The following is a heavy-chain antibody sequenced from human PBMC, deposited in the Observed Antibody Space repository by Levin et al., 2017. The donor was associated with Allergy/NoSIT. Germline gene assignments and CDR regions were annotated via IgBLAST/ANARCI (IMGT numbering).Heavy chain of an antibody. CDR2: ISWNSGNI. D-gene: IGHD6-13*01. V-gene: IGHV3-9*01. CDR1: GFIFDDYA. CDR3: AKDTASINWYFRWDY. J-gene: IGHJ4*02. Sequence: GGSLRLSCAASGFIFDDYAMHWVRQAPGKGLEWVSGISWNSGNIGYADSVKGRFTISRDNAKNSLYLQMNSLRAEDTALYYCAKDTASINWYFRWDYWGQGTLVTVSS.